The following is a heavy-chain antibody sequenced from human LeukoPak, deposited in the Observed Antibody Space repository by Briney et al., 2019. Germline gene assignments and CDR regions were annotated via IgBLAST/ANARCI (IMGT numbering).Heavy chain of an antibody. CDR1: GFTFNSYA. CDR3: AKDLPGFFDY. CDR2: ISGSGVST. J-gene: IGHJ4*02. Sequence: GGSLRLSCAASGFTFNSYAMSWVRQAPGKGLEWVSTISGSGVSTYYADSVKGRFTISRDNSRNTLYLQMNSLRAEDTAVYSCAKDLPGFFDYWGQGTLVTVSS. V-gene: IGHV3-23*01.